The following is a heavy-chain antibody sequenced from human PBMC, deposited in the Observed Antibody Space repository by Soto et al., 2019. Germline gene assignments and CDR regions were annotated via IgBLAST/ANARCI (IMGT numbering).Heavy chain of an antibody. CDR3: STDSYSDMTVVRLDN. J-gene: IGHJ4*01. CDR2: IKSKTDGGTT. V-gene: IGHV3-15*07. Sequence: LRLSCAASGFTFTNAWMNWVRQAPGKGLEWVGRIKSKTDGGTTDFAAPVKGRFAISRDDSKNIAYMQMNSLKIEDTAVYYCSTDSYSDMTVVRLDNWGHGTLVTVSS. CDR1: GFTFTNAW. D-gene: IGHD3-22*01.